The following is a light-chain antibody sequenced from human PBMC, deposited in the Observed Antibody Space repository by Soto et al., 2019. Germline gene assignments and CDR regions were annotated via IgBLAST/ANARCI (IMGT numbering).Light chain of an antibody. V-gene: IGLV1-51*01. CDR1: ISNNGNNF. CDR3: GTWDSSLSSVV. J-gene: IGLJ2*01. Sequence: QSVLTQPPSVSAAPGQKVTISCSGSISNNGNNFVSWYRHLPGSAPKLLIYDINQRPSEIPDRFSGSKSGTSATLDIAGLQTGDEADYYCGTWDSSLSSVVFGGGTKLTVL. CDR2: DIN.